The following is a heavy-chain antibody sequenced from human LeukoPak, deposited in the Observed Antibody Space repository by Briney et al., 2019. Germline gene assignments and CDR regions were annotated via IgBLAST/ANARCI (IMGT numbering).Heavy chain of an antibody. V-gene: IGHV3-23*01. J-gene: IGHJ3*02. CDR3: AKTQYGSGSGTNDAFDI. D-gene: IGHD3-10*01. CDR2: ISGSGGST. Sequence: GGSLRLSCAASGFTFSSYAMSWVRQAPGKGLEWVSVISGSGGSTSYADSVKGRFTISRDNSKNTLYLQMNSLRAEDTAVYYCAKTQYGSGSGTNDAFDIWGQGTMVTVSS. CDR1: GFTFSSYA.